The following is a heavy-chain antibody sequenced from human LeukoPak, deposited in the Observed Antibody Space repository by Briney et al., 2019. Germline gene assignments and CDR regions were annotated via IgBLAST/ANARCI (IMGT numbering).Heavy chain of an antibody. Sequence: PSETLSLTCTVSGGSISSYYWSWIRQPPGKGLDWIGYIYYSGSTNYNPSLQSRVTISVDTSKTQFSLKLSAVATADTAVYYYARRGYSYGYDAFDIWGQETMITVSS. D-gene: IGHD5-18*01. V-gene: IGHV4-59*01. CDR3: ARRGYSYGYDAFDI. J-gene: IGHJ3*02. CDR2: IYYSGST. CDR1: GGSISSYY.